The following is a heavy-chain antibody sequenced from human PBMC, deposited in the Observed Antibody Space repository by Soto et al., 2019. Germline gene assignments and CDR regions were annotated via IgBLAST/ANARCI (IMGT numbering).Heavy chain of an antibody. Sequence: EVQLLESGGGLVQPGGSLRLSWAASGFTFSSYAMSWVRRAPGKGLEWVSLISGSGGGTYYADSVKGRFTISRDNSKDTLYLHMNSLRAEDTAFYYCAKHAAAAAPDYWGQGTLVTVSS. J-gene: IGHJ4*02. D-gene: IGHD6-13*01. CDR1: GFTFSSYA. CDR3: AKHAAAAAPDY. CDR2: ISGSGGGT. V-gene: IGHV3-23*01.